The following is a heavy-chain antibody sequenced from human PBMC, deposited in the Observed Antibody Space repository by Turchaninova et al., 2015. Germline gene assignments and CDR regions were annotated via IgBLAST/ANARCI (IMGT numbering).Heavy chain of an antibody. J-gene: IGHJ4*02. CDR1: GFTFITYG. CDR2: IPYDGSIK. CDR3: VGGGRHFDY. Sequence: VQLVGSGGGGVQPGRSLRLLCGASGFTFITYGMPWVRQAPGQGLGWFAVIPYDGSIKYYADSVKGRFTISRDNSKNTLYLQMNSLRDEDTAVYYCVGGGRHFDYWGQGTLVTVSS. V-gene: IGHV3-30*03. D-gene: IGHD3-10*01.